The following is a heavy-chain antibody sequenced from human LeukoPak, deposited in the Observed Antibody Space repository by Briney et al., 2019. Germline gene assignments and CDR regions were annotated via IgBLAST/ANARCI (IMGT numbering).Heavy chain of an antibody. V-gene: IGHV4-38-2*02. CDR3: ARVIGATSMDC. J-gene: IGHJ4*02. CDR2: VNQGGST. CDR1: GSSISGDYF. D-gene: IGHD2-15*01. Sequence: PSETLSFTCSVSGSSISGDYFWGWVRQPPGKGLEWIGSVNQGGSTYYYWSLKSRVTMSVDTSKIQLSLKLTSVTAADTAVYFCARVIGATSMDCWGQGILVTVSS.